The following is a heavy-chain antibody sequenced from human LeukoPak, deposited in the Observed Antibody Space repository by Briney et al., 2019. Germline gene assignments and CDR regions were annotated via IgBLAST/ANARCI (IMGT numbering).Heavy chain of an antibody. CDR1: GGSISSGSYY. J-gene: IGHJ1*01. D-gene: IGHD2-21*02. CDR2: IYTSGST. Sequence: PSETLSLTCTVSGGSISSGSYYWSWIRQPAGKGLEWIGRIYTSGSTNYNPSLKSRVTILVDTSKYQFSLKLSSVTAADTAVYYCARGPYCGGDCYSREYFQHWGQGTLVTVSS. CDR3: ARGPYCGGDCYSREYFQH. V-gene: IGHV4-61*02.